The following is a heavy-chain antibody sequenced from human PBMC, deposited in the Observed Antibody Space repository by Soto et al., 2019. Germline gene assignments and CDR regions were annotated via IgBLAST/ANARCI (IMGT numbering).Heavy chain of an antibody. CDR3: ARGVRQLGRYYYYMDV. Sequence: SEPLSLTCAVDGGSFRCYYWSWIRKTPGKGLEWIGEINHSGSTNYNPSPKSRVTISVDTSKNQFSLKLSSVTAADTAVYYCARGVRQLGRYYYYMDVWGKGTTVTVSS. CDR2: INHSGST. CDR1: GGSFRCYY. V-gene: IGHV4-34*01. D-gene: IGHD6-6*01. J-gene: IGHJ6*03.